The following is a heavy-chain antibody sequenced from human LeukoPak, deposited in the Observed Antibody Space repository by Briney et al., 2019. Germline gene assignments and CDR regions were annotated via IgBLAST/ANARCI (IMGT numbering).Heavy chain of an antibody. CDR2: IWYDGSNK. Sequence: PARSLTLSCAASGFTFSSYGMHWVRQAPRKGLEWVAVIWYDGSNKYYADSVKGRVTISIDNAKNSLHLGMNSLRAADTAVYYCTRDRTLDYWGQGTLVTVSS. V-gene: IGHV3-33*01. J-gene: IGHJ4*02. CDR3: TRDRTLDY. CDR1: GFTFSSYG.